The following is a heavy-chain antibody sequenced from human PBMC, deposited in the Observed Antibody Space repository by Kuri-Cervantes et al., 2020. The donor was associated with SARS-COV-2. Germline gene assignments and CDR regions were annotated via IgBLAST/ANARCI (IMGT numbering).Heavy chain of an antibody. Sequence: GSLTLSCTVSGGSITNNHYFWSWIRQPPGKGLEWIGEINHSGSTNYNPSLKSRVTISVDTSKNQFSLKLSSVTAADTAVYYCARSRDGYNNDWGQGTLVTVSS. D-gene: IGHD5-24*01. CDR2: INHSGST. CDR1: GGSITNNHYF. J-gene: IGHJ4*02. V-gene: IGHV4-39*01. CDR3: ARSRDGYNND.